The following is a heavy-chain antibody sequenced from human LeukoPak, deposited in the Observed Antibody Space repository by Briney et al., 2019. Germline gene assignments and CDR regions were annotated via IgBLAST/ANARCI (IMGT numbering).Heavy chain of an antibody. CDR2: ISSDGSVT. D-gene: IGHD2-21*02. CDR3: VRGSLRLPRSTPDY. CDR1: GFSFTNYW. Sequence: GGSLRLSCAVSGFSFTNYWMHWVRHDPGKGLVWVSYISSDGSVTKYADSVKGRFTISRDNAVNTLYLQMNSLRVEDTAVYYCVRGSLRLPRSTPDYWGQGTLVTVSS. J-gene: IGHJ4*02. V-gene: IGHV3-74*03.